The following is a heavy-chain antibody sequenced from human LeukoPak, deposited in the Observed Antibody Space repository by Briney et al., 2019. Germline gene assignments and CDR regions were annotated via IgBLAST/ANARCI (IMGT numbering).Heavy chain of an antibody. D-gene: IGHD3-3*01. CDR1: GYTFTNYG. CDR3: ARAPADYDFWSGRGYYYYYYMDV. CDR2: ISAYNGNT. Sequence: ASVKVSCKASGYTFTNYGISWVRQAPGQGLEWMGWISAYNGNTNYAQKLQGRVTLTTDTSTSTAYMELRSLRSDDTAVYYCARAPADYDFWSGRGYYYYYYMDVWGKGTTVTVSS. V-gene: IGHV1-18*01. J-gene: IGHJ6*03.